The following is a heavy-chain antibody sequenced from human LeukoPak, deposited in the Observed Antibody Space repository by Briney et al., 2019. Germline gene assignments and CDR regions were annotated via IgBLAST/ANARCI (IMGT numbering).Heavy chain of an antibody. CDR1: GGSFSGYY. CDR3: ARTYSYAYNWFDP. J-gene: IGHJ5*02. V-gene: IGHV4-34*01. D-gene: IGHD3-10*01. Sequence: PETLSLTCAVYGGSFSGYYWSWIRQPPGKGLEWIGEINHSGSTNYNPSLKSRVTMSVDTSKNQFSLKLSSVTALDTAVYYCARTYSYAYNWFDPWGQGTLVTVSS. CDR2: INHSGST.